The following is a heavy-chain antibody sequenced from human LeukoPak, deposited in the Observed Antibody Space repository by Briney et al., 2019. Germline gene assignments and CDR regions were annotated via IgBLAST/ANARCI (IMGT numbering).Heavy chain of an antibody. CDR2: IYYSGST. Sequence: PSETLSLTCTVSGGSISTYYWTWIRQPPGKGLEWIGYIYYSGSTHYNPSLKSRVTISVDMSKNQFSLKLTSVTAADTAVYYCARGSSGGWFDPWGQGTLVTVSS. D-gene: IGHD2-15*01. CDR3: ARGSSGGWFDP. J-gene: IGHJ5*02. CDR1: GGSISTYY. V-gene: IGHV4-59*01.